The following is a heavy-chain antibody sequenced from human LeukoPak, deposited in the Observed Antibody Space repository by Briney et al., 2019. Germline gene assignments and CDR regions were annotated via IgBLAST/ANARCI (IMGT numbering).Heavy chain of an antibody. D-gene: IGHD3-16*01. V-gene: IGHV1-46*01. Sequence: ASVKVSCKASGYTFTSYYMHWVRQAPGQGLEWMGIISPSGGSTSYAQKFQGRVTMTRDTSTSTVYMELSSLRSEDTAVYYCASSSFWGSLLDYWGQGTLVTVSS. CDR2: ISPSGGST. CDR1: GYTFTSYY. J-gene: IGHJ4*02. CDR3: ASSSFWGSLLDY.